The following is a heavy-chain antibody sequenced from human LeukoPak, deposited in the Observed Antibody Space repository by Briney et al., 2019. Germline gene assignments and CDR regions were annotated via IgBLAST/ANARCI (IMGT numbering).Heavy chain of an antibody. CDR3: ARHDFGGSHEAP. CDR1: GYSFTNYW. CDR2: IDLIDSYT. J-gene: IGHJ5*02. D-gene: IGHD1-26*01. V-gene: IGHV5-10-1*01. Sequence: GESLKISCKGSGYSFTNYWITWVRQMPGKGLEWMGRIDLIDSYTNYSPSFQGHVTISADKSGSTAYLQWSSLKASDTAMYYCARHDFGGSHEAPWGQGTLVTVSS.